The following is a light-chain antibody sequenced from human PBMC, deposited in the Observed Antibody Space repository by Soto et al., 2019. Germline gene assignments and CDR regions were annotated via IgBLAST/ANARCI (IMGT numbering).Light chain of an antibody. J-gene: IGKJ4*01. CDR3: QQYGGSPLVT. CDR1: QTVNSDY. V-gene: IGKV3-20*01. Sequence: EIVLTQSPGTLSLSPGERSTLSCRASQTVNSDYVAWYQQKPGQAPRLLISGASNRATGIPDRFSGSGSGTDFILTISRLEPEDFAMYYCQQYGGSPLVTFGGGTKGEIK. CDR2: GAS.